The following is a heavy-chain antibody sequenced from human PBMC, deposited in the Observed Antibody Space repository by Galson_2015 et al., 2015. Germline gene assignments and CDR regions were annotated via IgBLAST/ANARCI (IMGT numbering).Heavy chain of an antibody. Sequence: LRLSCAAPGFTFSSYWMHWVRQAPGKGLVWVSRIYTDASSASSADSVKGRFTISRDDAKSTLYLQMNSLRAEDTAVYYCVRGNSGYGNFDYWGQGILVTVSS. V-gene: IGHV3-74*01. CDR3: VRGNSGYGNFDY. CDR2: IYTDASSA. CDR1: GFTFSSYW. D-gene: IGHD5-18*01. J-gene: IGHJ4*02.